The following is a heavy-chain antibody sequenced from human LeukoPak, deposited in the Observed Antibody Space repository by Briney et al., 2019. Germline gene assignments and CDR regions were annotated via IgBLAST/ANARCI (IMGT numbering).Heavy chain of an antibody. CDR3: ARRVGRWFGERAYYYNYMDV. CDR1: GGSISSSSYY. V-gene: IGHV4-39*01. D-gene: IGHD3-10*01. CDR2: IYYSGST. Sequence: SETLSLTCTVSGGSISSSSYYWGWIRQPPGKGLKWIGSIYYSGSTYYNPSLKNRVTISVDTPKNQFSLKLSSVTAADTAVYYCARRVGRWFGERAYYYNYMDVWDKGTTVTISS. J-gene: IGHJ6*03.